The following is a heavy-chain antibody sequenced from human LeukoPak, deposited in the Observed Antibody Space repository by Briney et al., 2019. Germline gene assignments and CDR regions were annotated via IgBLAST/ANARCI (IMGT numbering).Heavy chain of an antibody. CDR3: AKERQGGNSYGDEAFYFDY. CDR1: GFSFDTYA. CDR2: ISGSGGNS. Sequence: GGSLRLSCTAPGFSFDTYAMNWVRQVPGKGLEWVSGISGSGGNSYYADSVKGRFTISRDNSKNTLYLQMHSLRAEDTAIYYCAKERQGGNSYGDEAFYFDYWGQGTLVTVSS. D-gene: IGHD4-23*01. V-gene: IGHV3-23*01. J-gene: IGHJ4*02.